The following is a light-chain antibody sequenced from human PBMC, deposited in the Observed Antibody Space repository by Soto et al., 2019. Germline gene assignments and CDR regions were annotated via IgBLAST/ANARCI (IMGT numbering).Light chain of an antibody. CDR3: QQYNSYPT. CDR1: QSISSW. CDR2: KAS. Sequence: DIQMTQSPSTLSASVGDRVTITCRASQSISSWLAWYQQKPGKATKLLIYKASSLESGVPSRFSGSGSGTDFTLTISRLQPDDFAMYYCQQYNSYPTFGQGTQVEIK. J-gene: IGKJ1*01. V-gene: IGKV1-5*03.